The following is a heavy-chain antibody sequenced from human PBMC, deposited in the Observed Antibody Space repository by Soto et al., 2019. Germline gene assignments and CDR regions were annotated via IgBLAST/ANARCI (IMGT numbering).Heavy chain of an antibody. J-gene: IGHJ4*02. CDR1: GFIFSSFA. CDR3: ARDFTQVGPLDF. D-gene: IGHD1-26*01. V-gene: IGHV3-33*01. Sequence: GGSLRLSCAASGFIFSSFALHWVRQAPGKGLEWVAVIRYDGTEKYNGDSVKGRFTISRDNSKNTVYLEMTSLKAEDTAVYYCARDFTQVGPLDFWGQGTLVTVSS. CDR2: IRYDGTEK.